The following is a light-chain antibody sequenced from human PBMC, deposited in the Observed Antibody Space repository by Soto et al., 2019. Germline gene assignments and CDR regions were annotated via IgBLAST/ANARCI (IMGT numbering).Light chain of an antibody. CDR3: AAWDDSLNGYV. J-gene: IGLJ1*01. V-gene: IGLV1-44*01. CDR1: SSNIGSST. CDR2: RNN. Sequence: QSVLTQPPSASGTPGQRVTISCSGSSSNIGSSTVNWYQQVPGTAPKLLIYRNNQRPSGVPDRFSGSKSGTSASLAISGPQSEYEANYFCAAWDDSLNGYVFGPGTKLTVL.